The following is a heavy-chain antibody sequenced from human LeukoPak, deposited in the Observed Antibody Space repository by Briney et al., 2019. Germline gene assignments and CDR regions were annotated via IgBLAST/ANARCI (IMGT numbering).Heavy chain of an antibody. J-gene: IGHJ4*02. D-gene: IGHD6-6*01. V-gene: IGHV1-18*01. CDR2: ISAYNGNT. CDR3: ARHLYSSSSQAFGY. CDR1: GYTFTSYG. Sequence: ASVKVSCKASGYTFTSYGISWVRQAPGQGLEWMGWISAYNGNTNYAQKLQGRVTMTTDTSTSTAYMELRSLRSEDTAMYYCARHLYSSSSQAFGYWGQGTLVTVSS.